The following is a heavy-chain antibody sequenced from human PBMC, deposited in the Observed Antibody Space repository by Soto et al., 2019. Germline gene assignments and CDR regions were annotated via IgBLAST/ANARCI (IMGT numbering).Heavy chain of an antibody. V-gene: IGHV3-23*01. CDR2: ISNSGGTT. CDR3: AKYVAVAGIALYGMDV. J-gene: IGHJ6*02. D-gene: IGHD6-19*01. CDR1: GFSFSSYA. Sequence: EVQLLESGGGLVQPGGSLRLSCAASGFSFSSYAMSWARQAPGKGLEWVSVISNSGGTTFYADSVKGRFTISRDNFKNTVFLQMSSLRAEDTAVYYCAKYVAVAGIALYGMDVWGQGTTVTVSS.